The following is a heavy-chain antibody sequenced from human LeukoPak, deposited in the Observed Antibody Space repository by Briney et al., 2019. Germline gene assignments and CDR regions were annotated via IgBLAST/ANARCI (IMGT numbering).Heavy chain of an antibody. J-gene: IGHJ4*02. D-gene: IGHD2-15*01. CDR2: IYYSGST. CDR3: ARGSCSGGSCFLSY. CDR1: GGSISSYY. V-gene: IGHV4-59*08. Sequence: SETLSLTCTVSGGSISSYYWSWIRQPPGKGLEGIGYIYYSGSTNYNPSLKSRVTISVDTSKNQFSLKLSSVTAADTAVYYCARGSCSGGSCFLSYWGQGTLVTVSS.